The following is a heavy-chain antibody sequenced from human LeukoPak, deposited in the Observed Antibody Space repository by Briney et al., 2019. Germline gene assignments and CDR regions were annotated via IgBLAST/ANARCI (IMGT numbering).Heavy chain of an antibody. CDR1: GGSISSGDYY. D-gene: IGHD3-9*01. Sequence: PSQTLSLTCTVSGGSISSGDYYWSWIRQPPGKGLEWIGYIYYSGSTYYNPSLKSRVTIPVDTSKNQFSLKLSSVTAADTAVYYCARRYYDILTGYYSFDYWGQGTLVTVSS. J-gene: IGHJ4*02. CDR3: ARRYYDILTGYYSFDY. V-gene: IGHV4-30-4*01. CDR2: IYYSGST.